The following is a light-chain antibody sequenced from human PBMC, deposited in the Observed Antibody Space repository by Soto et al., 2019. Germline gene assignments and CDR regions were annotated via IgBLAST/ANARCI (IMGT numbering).Light chain of an antibody. Sequence: EVVLTQSPGTLSLSPGERATLSCRASQNVFNNYLAWYQQRPGQSPRLLIYDTSTRATGVPDRFSASGSGTDFPLTISSIEPEAFAVYYCQQYGGSPLVTFGGGTKVEIK. V-gene: IGKV3-20*01. CDR2: DTS. CDR1: QNVFNNY. J-gene: IGKJ4*01. CDR3: QQYGGSPLVT.